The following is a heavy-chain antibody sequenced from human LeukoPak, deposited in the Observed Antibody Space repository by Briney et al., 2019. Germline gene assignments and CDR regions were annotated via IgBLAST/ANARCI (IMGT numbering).Heavy chain of an antibody. J-gene: IGHJ4*02. V-gene: IGHV3-48*01. CDR1: GFTFSSYS. CDR2: ISSSSSTI. D-gene: IGHD6-25*01. Sequence: SGGSLRLSCAASGFTFSSYSMNWVRQAPGKGLEWVSYISSSSSTIYYADSVKGRFTISRDNAKNSLYLQMNSLKTEDTAVYYCTRGENGYSSGGDYWGQGPLVTVSS. CDR3: TRGENGYSSGGDY.